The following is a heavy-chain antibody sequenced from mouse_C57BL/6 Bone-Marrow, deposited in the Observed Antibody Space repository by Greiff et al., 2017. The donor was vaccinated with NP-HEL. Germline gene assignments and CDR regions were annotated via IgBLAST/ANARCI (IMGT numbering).Heavy chain of an antibody. CDR1: GYTFTSYW. V-gene: IGHV1-69*01. CDR2: IDPSDSYT. D-gene: IGHD2-4*01. J-gene: IGHJ4*01. CDR3: ARETEGYDYLYAMDY. Sequence: VQLQQPGAELVMPGASVKLSCKASGYTFTSYWMHWVKQRPGQGLEWIGEIDPSDSYTNYNRKFKGKSTLTVDKSSSTAYMQLSSLTSEDSAVYYCARETEGYDYLYAMDYWGQGTSVTVSS.